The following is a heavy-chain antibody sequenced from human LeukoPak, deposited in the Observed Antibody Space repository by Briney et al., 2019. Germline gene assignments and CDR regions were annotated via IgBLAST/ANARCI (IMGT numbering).Heavy chain of an antibody. V-gene: IGHV1-18*01. CDR1: GYTFTSYG. CDR3: ARGPIAAAGTGLDWFDP. J-gene: IGHJ5*02. CDR2: ISAYNGNT. D-gene: IGHD6-13*01. Sequence: ASVKVSCKASGYTFTSYGISWVRQAPGQGLEWMGWISAYNGNTNYAQKLQGRVTMTTDTSTSTAYMELRSLRSDDTAVYYCARGPIAAAGTGLDWFDPWGQGTLVTVSS.